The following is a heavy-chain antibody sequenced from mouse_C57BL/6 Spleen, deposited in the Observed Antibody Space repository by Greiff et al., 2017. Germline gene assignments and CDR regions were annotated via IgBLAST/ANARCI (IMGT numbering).Heavy chain of an antibody. CDR2: IDPSDSET. CDR3: ARDGYYYAMDY. D-gene: IGHD2-3*01. V-gene: IGHV1-52*01. J-gene: IGHJ4*01. Sequence: VQLQQPGAELVRPGSSVKLSCKASGYTFTSYWMYWVKQRPIQGLEWIGNIDPSDSETHYNQKFKDKATLTVDKSSSTAYMQLSSLTSEDSAVYYCARDGYYYAMDYWGQGTSATVSS. CDR1: GYTFTSYW.